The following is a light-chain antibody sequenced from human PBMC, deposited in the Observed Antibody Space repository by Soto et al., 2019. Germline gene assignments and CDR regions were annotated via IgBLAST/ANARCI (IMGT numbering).Light chain of an antibody. CDR2: TAS. V-gene: IGKV1-5*03. CDR1: QSISSW. Sequence: DIQMTQSPSTLSASVGDRVTITCRASQSISSWLAWYQQKPGKAPKLLIYTASNLKSGVPSRFSGSGSGTEFTLTISSLQPDDFATYYCQEYNSDSGLTFGGGTKVAIK. CDR3: QEYNSDSGLT. J-gene: IGKJ4*01.